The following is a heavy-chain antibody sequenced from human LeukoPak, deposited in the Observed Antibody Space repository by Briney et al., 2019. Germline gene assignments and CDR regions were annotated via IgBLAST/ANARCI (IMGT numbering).Heavy chain of an antibody. Sequence: GGSLRLSSAASGFTFSDYYMSWIRQAPGKGLEWVSYISSSGSTIYYADSVKGRFTISRDNAKNSLYLQMNSLRAEDTAVYYCARDSAHDYGDYGGGTLDYWGQGTLVTVSS. CDR2: ISSSGSTI. V-gene: IGHV3-11*01. J-gene: IGHJ4*02. D-gene: IGHD4-17*01. CDR1: GFTFSDYY. CDR3: ARDSAHDYGDYGGGTLDY.